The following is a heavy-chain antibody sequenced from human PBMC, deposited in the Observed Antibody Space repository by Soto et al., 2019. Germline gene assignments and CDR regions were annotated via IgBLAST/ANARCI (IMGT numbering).Heavy chain of an antibody. CDR1: GNTFTGFG. J-gene: IGHJ5*02. Sequence: QVQLVQSGAEVKKPGASVKVSCKASGNTFTGFGISWVRQAPGQGLEWMGWISVYHGNTKYAPKLHGRVTMTTDTSTGTFYMELRRLRSDDTAVYYCVGYCGGDCWFAPWGPGTLVTVSS. V-gene: IGHV1-18*01. D-gene: IGHD2-21*02. CDR2: ISVYHGNT. CDR3: VGYCGGDCWFAP.